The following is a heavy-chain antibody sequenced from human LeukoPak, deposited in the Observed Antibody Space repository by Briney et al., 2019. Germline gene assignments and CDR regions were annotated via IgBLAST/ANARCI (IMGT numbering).Heavy chain of an antibody. J-gene: IGHJ4*02. Sequence: GGSLRLSCAASGFTFSSYWMSWVRQAPGKGLEWVSGINWNGGSTGYADSVKGRFTISRDNAKNSLYLQMNSLRAEDTALYYCARAGLYNWNYEGTAYFDYWGQGTLVTVSS. CDR2: INWNGGST. CDR1: GFTFSSYW. CDR3: ARAGLYNWNYEGTAYFDY. D-gene: IGHD1-7*01. V-gene: IGHV3-20*04.